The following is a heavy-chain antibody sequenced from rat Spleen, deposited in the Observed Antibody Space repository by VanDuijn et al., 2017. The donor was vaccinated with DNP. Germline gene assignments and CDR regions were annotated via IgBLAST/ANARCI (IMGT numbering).Heavy chain of an antibody. CDR2: INTDGGST. J-gene: IGHJ3*01. CDR1: GFTFTKYW. CDR3: ARGGRSYFDY. Sequence: EVQLVESGGGLVQPGRSLKLSCVASGFTFTKYWMYWIRQAPGKGLEWIASINTDGGSTYYPDSVRGRFTISRDNAENTVYLQMDSLRSEDTATYYCARGGRSYFDYWGQGTLVTVSS. D-gene: IGHD1-11*01. V-gene: IGHV5-58*01.